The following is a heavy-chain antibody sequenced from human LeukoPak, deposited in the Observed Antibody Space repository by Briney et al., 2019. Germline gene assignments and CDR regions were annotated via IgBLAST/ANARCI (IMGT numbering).Heavy chain of an antibody. V-gene: IGHV3-21*01. CDR2: ISSSSSYI. D-gene: IGHD6-13*01. CDR1: GFTFSSYS. J-gene: IGHJ4*02. Sequence: KPGGSLRLSCAASGFTFSSYSMNWVSQAPGKGLEWVSSISSSSSYIYYADSVKGRFTISRDNAKNSLYLQMNSLRAEDTAVYYCARDGAAAGTVTDYWGQGTLVTVSS. CDR3: ARDGAAAGTVTDY.